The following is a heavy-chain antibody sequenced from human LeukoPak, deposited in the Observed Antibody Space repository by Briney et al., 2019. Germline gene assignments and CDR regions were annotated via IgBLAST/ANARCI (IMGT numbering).Heavy chain of an antibody. V-gene: IGHV3-21*01. D-gene: IGHD5-18*01. CDR1: GFTFSSYS. J-gene: IGHJ4*02. CDR2: ISSSSSYI. Sequence: GGSLRLSCAASGFTFSSYSMNWVRQAPGKGLEWVSSISSSSSYIYYADSVKGRFTISRDNAKNSLYLQMNSLRAEDTAVYYCARGGYSYSKTDDYWGQGTLVTVSS. CDR3: ARGGYSYSKTDDY.